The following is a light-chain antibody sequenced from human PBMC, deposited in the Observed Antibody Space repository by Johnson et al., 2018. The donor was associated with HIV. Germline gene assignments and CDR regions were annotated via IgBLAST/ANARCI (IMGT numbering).Light chain of an antibody. CDR2: DNN. CDR1: SSNIGNNY. Sequence: VLTQPPSVSAAPGQKVTISCSGSSSNIGNNYVSWYQQLPGTAPKLLIYDNNKRPSGIPDRFSGSKSGTSATLGITGLQTVDEADYYCGTWDSSLSAYVFGTGTKVTVL. CDR3: GTWDSSLSAYV. J-gene: IGLJ1*01. V-gene: IGLV1-51*01.